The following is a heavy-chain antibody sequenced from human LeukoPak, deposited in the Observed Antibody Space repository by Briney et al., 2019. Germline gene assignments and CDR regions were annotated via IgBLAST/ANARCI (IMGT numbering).Heavy chain of an antibody. Sequence: GGSLRLSCAASGFTFSSYAMSWVRQAPGKGLEWVSAISGSGGSTYYADSVKGRFTISRDNSKNTLYLQMNSLRAEDTAVYFCAREVFCSSTSCYDYWGQGTLVTVSS. D-gene: IGHD2-2*01. V-gene: IGHV3-23*01. CDR1: GFTFSSYA. J-gene: IGHJ4*02. CDR2: ISGSGGST. CDR3: AREVFCSSTSCYDY.